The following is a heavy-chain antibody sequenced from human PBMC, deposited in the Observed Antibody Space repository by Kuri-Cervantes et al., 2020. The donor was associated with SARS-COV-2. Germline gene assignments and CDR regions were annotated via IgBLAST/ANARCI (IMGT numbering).Heavy chain of an antibody. CDR2: INYSRSS. CDR3: ASIPLLDFWSGSNAGKANDY. D-gene: IGHD3-3*01. V-gene: IGHV4-28*02. J-gene: IGHJ4*02. CDR1: GYSISSSSW. Sequence: TLSLSCAVSGYSISSSSWLGCIRQPPGKGLAWSGYINYSRSSYYYPPLKSRVTMSVDTSKNQFSLMLSSVTAADTAVYYCASIPLLDFWSGSNAGKANDYWGQGTLVTVSS.